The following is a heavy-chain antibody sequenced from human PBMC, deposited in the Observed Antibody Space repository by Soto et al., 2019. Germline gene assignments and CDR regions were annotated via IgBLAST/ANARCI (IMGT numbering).Heavy chain of an antibody. D-gene: IGHD3-10*01. J-gene: IGHJ6*02. V-gene: IGHV1-69*13. CDR1: GGTFSSYA. CDR3: AGDREWAYYVSGSYYKPNLGMDV. Sequence: GASVKVSCKASGGTFSSYAISWVRQAPGQGLEWMGGIIPIFGTANYAQKFQGRVTITADASTTTAYMELSSLRSEDTAVYYYAGDREWAYYVSGSYYKPNLGMDVWGQGTTVTVSS. CDR2: IIPIFGTA.